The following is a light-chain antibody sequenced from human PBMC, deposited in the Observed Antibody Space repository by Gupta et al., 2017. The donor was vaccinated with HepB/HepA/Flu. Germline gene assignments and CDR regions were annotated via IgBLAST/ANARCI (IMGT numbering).Light chain of an antibody. CDR1: SGHSSYI. Sequence: QPVLTQSSSASASLRASVKLTCTLSSGHSSYIIAWHQQQPGKDPRYLMNVEGSGNSNKGSGVLSRSACYSSAALTNPDLSNLQSDDYYDYSCATCDTYVFGAGTKVTVL. V-gene: IGLV4-60*03. CDR2: VEGSGNS. J-gene: IGLJ1*01. CDR3: ATCDTYV.